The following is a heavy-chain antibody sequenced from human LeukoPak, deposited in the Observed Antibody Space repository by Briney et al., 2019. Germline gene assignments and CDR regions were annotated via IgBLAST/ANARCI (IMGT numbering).Heavy chain of an antibody. D-gene: IGHD2-15*01. V-gene: IGHV1-2*02. Sequence: ASVKVSCKASGYTFTGCYMHWVRQAPGQGLEWMGWINPNSGGTNYAQKFQGRVTMTRDTSISTAYMELSRLRSDDTAVYYCARDNGRRAAESYFDYWGQGTLVTVSS. CDR3: ARDNGRRAAESYFDY. CDR1: GYTFTGCY. CDR2: INPNSGGT. J-gene: IGHJ4*02.